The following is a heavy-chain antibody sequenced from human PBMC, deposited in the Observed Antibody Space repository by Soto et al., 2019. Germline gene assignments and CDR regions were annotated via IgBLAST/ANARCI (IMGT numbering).Heavy chain of an antibody. V-gene: IGHV2-5*02. CDR3: ASGIVVPGTDYYAMDV. Sequence: QTTLKESGPTLVKPTQTLTLTCTVSGVSLSTSAVRVGWIRQPPGKALEWLAVIYWDDDKRYSPSLKSRLTTTKDNSKNQVVLSMPTVDPADTATYYCASGIVVPGTDYYAMDVWGQGTAVAVSS. D-gene: IGHD6-19*01. J-gene: IGHJ6*02. CDR2: IYWDDDK. CDR1: GVSLSTSAVR.